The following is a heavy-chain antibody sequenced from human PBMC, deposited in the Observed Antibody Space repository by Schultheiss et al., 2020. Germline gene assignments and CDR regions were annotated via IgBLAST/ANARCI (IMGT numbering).Heavy chain of an antibody. CDR2: ISYDGSNK. J-gene: IGHJ4*02. V-gene: IGHV3-30-3*01. CDR1: GFTFSSYA. CDR3: ARDRGAFDY. D-gene: IGHD3-16*01. Sequence: WGSLRLSCAASGFTFSSYAMHWVRQAPGKGLEWVAVISYDGSNKYYADSVKGRFTISRDNSKNTLYLQMNSLRAEDTAVYYCARDRGAFDYWGQGTLVTVSS.